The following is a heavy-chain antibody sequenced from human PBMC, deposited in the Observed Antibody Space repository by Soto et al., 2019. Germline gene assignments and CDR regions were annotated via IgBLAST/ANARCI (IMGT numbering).Heavy chain of an antibody. Sequence: GGSLRLSFAASGFTFSIYGMHWVRQAPGKGLEWVAVISYAGSNKYYADSVKGRFTISRDNSKNTLYLQMNSLRAEDTAVYYCAKDRSLVRGPMPYWGQGTLVTVSS. V-gene: IGHV3-30*18. J-gene: IGHJ4*02. D-gene: IGHD3-10*01. CDR2: ISYAGSNK. CDR1: GFTFSIYG. CDR3: AKDRSLVRGPMPY.